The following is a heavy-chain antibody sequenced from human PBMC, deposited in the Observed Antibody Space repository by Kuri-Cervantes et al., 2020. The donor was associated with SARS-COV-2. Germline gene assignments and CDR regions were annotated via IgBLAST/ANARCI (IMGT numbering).Heavy chain of an antibody. V-gene: IGHV3-30-3*01. J-gene: IGHJ4*02. CDR3: ARVRDEYSSSSPLDY. D-gene: IGHD6-6*01. CDR1: GFTFSSYA. Sequence: LSLTCAASGFTFSSYAMHWVRQAPGKGLEWVAVISYDGSNKYYADSVKGRFTISRDNSKNTLYLQMNSLRAEDTAVYYCARVRDEYSSSSPLDYWGQGTLVTV. CDR2: ISYDGSNK.